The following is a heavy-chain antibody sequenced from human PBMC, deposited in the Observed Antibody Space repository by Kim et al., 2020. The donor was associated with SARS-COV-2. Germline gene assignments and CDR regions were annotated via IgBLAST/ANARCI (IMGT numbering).Heavy chain of an antibody. CDR1: GGSVSSGSYY. V-gene: IGHV4-61*01. CDR3: ARNYYGSGRNYYFDY. J-gene: IGHJ4*02. Sequence: SETLSLTCTVSGGSVSSGSYYWSWIRQPPGKGLEWIGYIYYSGSTNYNPSLKSRVTISVDTSKNQFSLKLSSVTAADTAVYYCARNYYGSGRNYYFDYWGQGTLVTVSS. D-gene: IGHD3-10*01. CDR2: IYYSGST.